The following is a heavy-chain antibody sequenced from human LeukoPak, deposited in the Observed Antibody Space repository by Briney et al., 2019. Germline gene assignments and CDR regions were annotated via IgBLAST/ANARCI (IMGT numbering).Heavy chain of an antibody. Sequence: PGRSLRLSCAASGFTFSSYGMHWVRQAPGKGLEWVAVMWYDGSNKYYADSVKGRFTISRDNSKNTLYLQMNSLRAEDTAVYYCARSTYGGYDYFDYWGQGTLVTVSS. CDR2: MWYDGSNK. CDR3: ARSTYGGYDYFDY. V-gene: IGHV3-33*01. J-gene: IGHJ4*02. D-gene: IGHD5-12*01. CDR1: GFTFSSYG.